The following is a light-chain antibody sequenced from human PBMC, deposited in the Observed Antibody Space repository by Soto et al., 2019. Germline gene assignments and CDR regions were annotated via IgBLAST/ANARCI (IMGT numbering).Light chain of an antibody. CDR3: QNYYSAPFT. V-gene: IGKV1-27*01. Sequence: DIQMTQSPSSLSAFLGDRVTITCRASQGISDYLVWYQQKPGKVPKLLIYAASTLQSGVPPRFSGTGSGTAFTLTISSLQPEDVATYYCQNYYSAPFTFAPGTKVDIK. CDR1: QGISDY. CDR2: AAS. J-gene: IGKJ3*01.